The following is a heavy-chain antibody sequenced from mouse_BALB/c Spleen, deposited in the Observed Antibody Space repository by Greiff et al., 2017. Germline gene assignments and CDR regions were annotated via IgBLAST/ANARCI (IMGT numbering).Heavy chain of an antibody. D-gene: IGHD1-1*01. CDR3: ARDYGSRGNFDV. CDR1: GFTFSSYA. CDR2: ISSGGST. V-gene: IGHV5-6-5*01. Sequence: EVHLVESGGGLVKPGGSLKLSCAASGFTFSSYAMSWVRQTPEKRLEWVASISSGGSTYYPDSVKGRFTISRDNARNILYLQMSSLRSEDRAVWYCARDYGSRGNFDVWGAGTTVTVSS. J-gene: IGHJ1*01.